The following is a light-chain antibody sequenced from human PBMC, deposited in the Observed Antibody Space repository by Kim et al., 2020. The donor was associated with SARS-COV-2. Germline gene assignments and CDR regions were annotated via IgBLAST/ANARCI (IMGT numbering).Light chain of an antibody. J-gene: IGKJ2*01. CDR2: KAS. CDR3: QQYSRYSA. V-gene: IGKV1-5*03. Sequence: LSATVGDRVTIPCRASQTIGNWLAWYQQKPGKAPKLLIYKASTLESGVPLRFSGSGSGTEFTLTISSLQPDDFATYYCQQYSRYSAFGQGTKLEIK. CDR1: QTIGNW.